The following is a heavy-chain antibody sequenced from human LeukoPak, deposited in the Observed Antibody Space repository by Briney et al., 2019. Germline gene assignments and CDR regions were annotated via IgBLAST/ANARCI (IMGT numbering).Heavy chain of an antibody. Sequence: GGSLRLSCAVTGITLSNYGMSWVRQAPGKGLEWVAGISDSGGRTNYADSVKGRFTISRDNPKNTLYLQMNSLRAEDTAVYFCAKRGVVIRVILVGFHKEAYYFDSWGQGALVTVSS. D-gene: IGHD3-22*01. J-gene: IGHJ4*02. CDR1: GITLSNYG. CDR2: ISDSGGRT. V-gene: IGHV3-23*01. CDR3: AKRGVVIRVILVGFHKEAYYFDS.